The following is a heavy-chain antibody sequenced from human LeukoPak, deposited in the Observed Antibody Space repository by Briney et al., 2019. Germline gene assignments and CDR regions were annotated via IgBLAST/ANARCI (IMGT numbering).Heavy chain of an antibody. CDR2: ISGSGGST. J-gene: IGHJ4*02. V-gene: IGHV3-23*01. Sequence: GGSLRLSCAASGFTFSSYAMSWVRQAPGKGLEWVSAISGSGGSTYYADSVKGRFTISRDNSKNTLYLQMNSPRAEDTAVYYYAKTTHGDSPYYFDYWGQGTLVTVSS. CDR3: AKTTHGDSPYYFDY. CDR1: GFTFSSYA. D-gene: IGHD4-17*01.